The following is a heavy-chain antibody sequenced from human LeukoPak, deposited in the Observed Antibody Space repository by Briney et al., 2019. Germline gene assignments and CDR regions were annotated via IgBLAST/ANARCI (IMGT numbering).Heavy chain of an antibody. CDR1: GGSISSGDYY. V-gene: IGHV4-30-4*01. D-gene: IGHD2/OR15-2a*01. Sequence: SETLSLTCTVSGGSISSGDYYWNWIRQPPGKGLEWIGYIYHSGTTYCNPSLNSRVIISVDTSKNQFSLKLSSVTAADTAVYYCARSSTPIYAFEIWGQGTGVTVSS. CDR3: ARSSTPIYAFEI. J-gene: IGHJ3*02. CDR2: IYHSGTT.